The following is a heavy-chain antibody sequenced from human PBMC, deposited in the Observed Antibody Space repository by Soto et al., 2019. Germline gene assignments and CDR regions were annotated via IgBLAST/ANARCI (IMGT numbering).Heavy chain of an antibody. V-gene: IGHV3-64D*08. Sequence: GGSLRLSCSASGFTFSSYAMHWVRQAPGKGLEYVSAISSNGGSTYYEDSVKGRFTISRDNTNNTLYLQMSSLRAEDTAVYYCVKGHSLVFGSYGMDVWGQGTTVTVSS. CDR1: GFTFSSYA. CDR3: VKGHSLVFGSYGMDV. J-gene: IGHJ6*02. CDR2: ISSNGGST. D-gene: IGHD3-16*01.